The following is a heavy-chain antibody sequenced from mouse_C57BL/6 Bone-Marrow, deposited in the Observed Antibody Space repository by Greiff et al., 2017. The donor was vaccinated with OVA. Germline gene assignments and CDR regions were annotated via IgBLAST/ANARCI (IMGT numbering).Heavy chain of an antibody. CDR2: IDPEDGAT. CDR3: SRGTSYYFDY. Sequence: EVQLQQSGAELVKPGASVKLSCTASGFNFKDYYMHWVKQRTEQGLEWIGRIDPEDGATKYAQQFQGKATITADTSSNTAYLQLSSLTSEDTAVYYWSRGTSYYFDYWGQGTTLTVSS. V-gene: IGHV14-2*01. J-gene: IGHJ2*01. CDR1: GFNFKDYY.